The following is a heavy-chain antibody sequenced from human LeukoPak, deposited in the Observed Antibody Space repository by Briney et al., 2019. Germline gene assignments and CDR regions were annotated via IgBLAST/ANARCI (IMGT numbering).Heavy chain of an antibody. J-gene: IGHJ4*02. V-gene: IGHV3-30*02. CDR2: IRYDGNNK. CDR1: GFTFSSYG. D-gene: IGHD5-18*01. CDR3: AKATAMVGLYDY. Sequence: PGGSLRLSCAASGFTFSSYGMHWVRQAPGKGLEWVAFIRYDGNNKYYADSVKGRFTISRDNSKNTLYLQMNSLRAEDTAVYYCAKATAMVGLYDYWGQGTLVTVSS.